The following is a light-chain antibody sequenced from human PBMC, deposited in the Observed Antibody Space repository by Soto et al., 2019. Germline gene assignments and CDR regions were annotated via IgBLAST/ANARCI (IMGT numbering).Light chain of an antibody. CDR2: AAS. CDR1: QSISSY. V-gene: IGKV1-39*01. J-gene: IGKJ5*01. CDR3: QQLNSYPLT. Sequence: DIQMTQSPSSLSASVGDRVTITCRASQSISSYLNWYQQKPGKAPKLLIYAASSLQSGVPSRFSGSGSGTDFTLTISSLQPEDFATYYCQQLNSYPLTFGQGRRLEIK.